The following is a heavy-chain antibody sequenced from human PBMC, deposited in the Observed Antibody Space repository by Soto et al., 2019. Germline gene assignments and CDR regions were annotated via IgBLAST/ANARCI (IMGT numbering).Heavy chain of an antibody. CDR1: GDSVSSNSAA. CDR2: TYYRSKWYN. Sequence: SQTLSLTCAISGDSVSSNSAAWNWIRQSPSRGLEWLGRTYYRSKWYNDYAVSVKSRITINPDISKNQFSLQLNSVTPEDTAVYYCARDRYCSSTSCLNWFDPWGQGTLVTVSS. CDR3: ARDRYCSSTSCLNWFDP. D-gene: IGHD2-2*01. J-gene: IGHJ5*02. V-gene: IGHV6-1*01.